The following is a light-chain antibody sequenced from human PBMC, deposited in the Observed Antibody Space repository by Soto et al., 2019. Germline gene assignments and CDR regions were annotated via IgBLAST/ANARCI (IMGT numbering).Light chain of an antibody. V-gene: IGKV1-39*01. J-gene: IGKJ1*01. CDR2: AAS. CDR3: QQSYSTLWT. Sequence: DIQMTQSPSSLSASVGDRVTITCRASQSISTYLNWYQQKPGKAPKVLIYAASSLQSGVPSRFSGSGSGTDFTLTISSLQPEDFATYYCQQSYSTLWTFGQGTTVDIK. CDR1: QSISTY.